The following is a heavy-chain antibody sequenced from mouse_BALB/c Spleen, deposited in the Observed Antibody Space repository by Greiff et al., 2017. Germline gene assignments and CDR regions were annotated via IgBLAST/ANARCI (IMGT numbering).Heavy chain of an antibody. D-gene: IGHD1-2*01. Sequence: ESGPGLVKPSQSLSLTCSVTGYSITSGYYWNWIRQFPGNKLEWMGYISYDGSNNYNPSLKNRISITRDTSKNQFFLKLNSVTTEDTATYYCARGTTALDYWGQGTTLTVSS. V-gene: IGHV3-6*02. J-gene: IGHJ2*01. CDR1: GYSITSGYY. CDR2: ISYDGSN. CDR3: ARGTTALDY.